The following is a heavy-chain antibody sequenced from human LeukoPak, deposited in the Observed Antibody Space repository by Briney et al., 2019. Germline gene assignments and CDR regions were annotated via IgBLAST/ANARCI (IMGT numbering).Heavy chain of an antibody. D-gene: IGHD5-18*01. CDR1: GGSISSSSYY. Sequence: SETLSLTCTVSGGSISSSSYYWGWIRQPPGKGLEWIGEINHSGSTNYNPSLKSRVTISVDTSKNQFSLKLSSVTAADTAVYYCARGKYNRGYSYGNFDYWGQGTLVTVSS. V-gene: IGHV4-39*07. J-gene: IGHJ4*02. CDR3: ARGKYNRGYSYGNFDY. CDR2: INHSGST.